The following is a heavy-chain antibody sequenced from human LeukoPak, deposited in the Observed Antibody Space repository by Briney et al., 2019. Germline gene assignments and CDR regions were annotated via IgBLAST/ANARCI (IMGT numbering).Heavy chain of an antibody. J-gene: IGHJ4*02. D-gene: IGHD2-15*01. Sequence: PSETLSLTCTVSGGSISSSSYYWGSIRQPPGKGLEWIGSIYYSGSTYYNPSLKSRVTISVDTSKNQFSLKLSSVTAADTAVYYCASQLGYCSGGSCYSDYWGQGTLVTVSS. CDR3: ASQLGYCSGGSCYSDY. CDR1: GGSISSSSYY. CDR2: IYYSGST. V-gene: IGHV4-39*01.